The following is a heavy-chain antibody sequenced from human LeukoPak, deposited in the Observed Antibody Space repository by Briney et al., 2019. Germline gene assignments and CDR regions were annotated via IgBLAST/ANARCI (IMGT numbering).Heavy chain of an antibody. V-gene: IGHV1-2*02. CDR2: INPNSGGT. J-gene: IGHJ5*02. CDR1: GCTLTGYY. Sequence: ASVKVSCKASGCTLTGYYMHWVPQAPGQGLEWMGWINPNSGGTNYAQKCQGRVTMTRDTSISTAYMELSRLRSDAAAVDGFESGLYCRGGSCYDNWFDPWGQGTLVTVSS. D-gene: IGHD2-15*01. CDR3: ESGLYCRGGSCYDNWFDP.